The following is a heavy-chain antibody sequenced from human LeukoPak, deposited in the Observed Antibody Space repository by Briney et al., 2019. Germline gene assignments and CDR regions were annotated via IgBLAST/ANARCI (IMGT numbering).Heavy chain of an antibody. Sequence: GGSLRLSCAASGFTFSRHWMYWVRQAPGKGLEWVANIKQDGSAKPYVDSVKGRFTISRDNSKNTLYVQVNSLGTEDTAAYYCAKGSYYDSSGSFYFDYWGQGTLVTVSS. J-gene: IGHJ4*02. CDR1: GFTFSRHW. V-gene: IGHV3-7*03. CDR3: AKGSYYDSSGSFYFDY. D-gene: IGHD3-22*01. CDR2: IKQDGSAK.